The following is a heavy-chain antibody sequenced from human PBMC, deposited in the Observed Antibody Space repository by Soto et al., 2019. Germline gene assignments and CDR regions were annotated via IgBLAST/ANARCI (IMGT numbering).Heavy chain of an antibody. Sequence: PSETLSLTCTVSGGSISSSSYYWGWIRQPPGKGLEWIGSIYYSGSTYYNPSLKSRVTISVDTSKNQFSLKLSSVTAADTAVYYCARRGSSSSFSEKPNWFDPWGQGTLVTVSS. CDR2: IYYSGST. CDR3: ARRGSSSSFSEKPNWFDP. D-gene: IGHD6-6*01. V-gene: IGHV4-39*01. CDR1: GGSISSSSYY. J-gene: IGHJ5*02.